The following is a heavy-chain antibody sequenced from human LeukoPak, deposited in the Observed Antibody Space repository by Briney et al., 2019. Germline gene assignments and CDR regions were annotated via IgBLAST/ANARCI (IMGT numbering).Heavy chain of an antibody. CDR1: GFIFDDYA. CDR2: ISWNSDSI. J-gene: IGHJ6*03. V-gene: IGHV3-9*03. D-gene: IGHD3-16*01. CDR3: AKGGGGRLIYYYYMDV. Sequence: GGSLRLSCAASGFIFDDYAMHWVRQAPGKGLEWVSGISWNSDSIDYANSVKGRFTISRDNAKNSLYLQMNSLRTEDMTLYYCAKGGGGRLIYYYYMDVWGKGTTVTVSS.